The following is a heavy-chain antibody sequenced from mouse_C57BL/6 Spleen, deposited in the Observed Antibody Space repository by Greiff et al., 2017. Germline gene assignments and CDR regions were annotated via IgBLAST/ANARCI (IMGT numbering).Heavy chain of an antibody. D-gene: IGHD1-1*01. V-gene: IGHV5-9*01. Sequence: EVMLVESGGGLVKPGGSLKLSCAASGFTFSSYTMSWVRQTPEKRLEWVATISGGGGNTYYPDSVKGRFTISRDNAKNTLYLQMSSLRSEDTALYYCARRVITTVVATGYFDVWGTGTTVTVSS. CDR1: GFTFSSYT. J-gene: IGHJ1*03. CDR3: ARRVITTVVATGYFDV. CDR2: ISGGGGNT.